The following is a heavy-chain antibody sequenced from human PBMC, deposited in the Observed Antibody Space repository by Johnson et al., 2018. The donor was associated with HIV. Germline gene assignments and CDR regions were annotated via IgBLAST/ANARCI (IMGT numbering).Heavy chain of an antibody. D-gene: IGHD3-10*01. V-gene: IGHV3-15*01. CDR1: GFIFSNAG. J-gene: IGHJ3*02. Sequence: VQLVESGGGLVKPGVSLRLSCVASGFIFSNAGMSWVRQAPGKGLEWVGRIKSKTDGGTTDSAAPVKGRFTISRDDSKNTLYLQMNSVKTEDTAVYYCTTGISWFGAITFDIWGQGTMVTVSS. CDR3: TTGISWFGAITFDI. CDR2: IKSKTDGGTT.